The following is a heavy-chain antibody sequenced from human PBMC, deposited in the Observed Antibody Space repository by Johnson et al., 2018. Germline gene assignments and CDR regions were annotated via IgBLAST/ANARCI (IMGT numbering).Heavy chain of an antibody. CDR2: LSYDGSNK. CDR3: ARDPVRTSWYTYYYMDV. D-gene: IGHD6-13*01. V-gene: IGHV3-30*03. J-gene: IGHJ6*03. CDR1: GFSFSSYG. Sequence: QVQLVQSGGGVVQPGRSLRPSCAASGFSFSSYGMHWVRQAPGKGLEWVAVLSYDGSNKYYAASVKGRFTISRDNSKNTLYLQLNSLRAEDTAAFYCARDPVRTSWYTYYYMDVWGKGTTVTVSS.